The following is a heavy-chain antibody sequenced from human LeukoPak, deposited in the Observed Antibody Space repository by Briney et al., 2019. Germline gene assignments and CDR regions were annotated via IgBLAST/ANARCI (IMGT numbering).Heavy chain of an antibody. CDR1: GDSFSAYY. J-gene: IGHJ6*03. CDR3: ARAVGDYYYYMDV. D-gene: IGHD3-16*01. CDR2: IYSSGNT. V-gene: IGHV4-59*12. Sequence: SETLSLTCTVSGDSFSAYYWSWIRQPPGRGLEWIGYIYSSGNTNYNPSLKSRVTISVGTPKKQHSLKLTSVTAADTAVYYCARAVGDYYYYMDVWGKGTTVTVSS.